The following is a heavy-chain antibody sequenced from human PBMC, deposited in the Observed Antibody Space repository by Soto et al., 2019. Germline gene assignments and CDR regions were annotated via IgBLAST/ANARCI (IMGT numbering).Heavy chain of an antibody. CDR3: ARDYCTDGACDVRFDP. V-gene: IGHV2-5*02. CDR2: IYWDDDK. CDR1: GFSLSTSGVG. D-gene: IGHD2-8*01. Sequence: QITLKESGPTLVKPTQTLTLTCTFSGFSLSTSGVGVGWIRQPPGKALEWLALIYWDDDKRYSPSLKSRRTITKDTSKKQVVLTMTNMDPVDTATYYCARDYCTDGACDVRFDPWGQGTLVTVSS. J-gene: IGHJ5*02.